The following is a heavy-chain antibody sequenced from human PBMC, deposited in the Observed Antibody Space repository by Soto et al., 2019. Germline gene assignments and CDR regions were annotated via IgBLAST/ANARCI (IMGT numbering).Heavy chain of an antibody. CDR2: ISSGGAVS. CDR1: GFVFSDYY. D-gene: IGHD1-1*01. J-gene: IGHJ5*02. V-gene: IGHV3-11*01. CDR3: ARLLTGRTTGDWFDP. Sequence: VQLVESGGGLVKPGGSLRLSCAASGFVFSDYYMTWIRQAPGKGLEWISDISSGGAVSNFADSVRGRFTISRDNTNNSLYLQMNNLRAEDTAIYYCARLLTGRTTGDWFDPWGQGTLVTVSS.